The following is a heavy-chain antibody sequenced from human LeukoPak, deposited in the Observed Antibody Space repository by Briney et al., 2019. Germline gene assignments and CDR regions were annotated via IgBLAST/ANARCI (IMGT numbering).Heavy chain of an antibody. CDR1: GFTFSSYA. J-gene: IGHJ4*02. CDR2: ISNDGSDK. CDR3: AREGVSGWYCFDY. Sequence: PGGSLRLFCAASGFTFSSYAIQWVRQAPGKGLEWVAVISNDGSDKYYADSVKGRFTSSRDNSKNTLYLQMNSLRAEDTAVYYCAREGVSGWYCFDYWGQGTLVTVSS. D-gene: IGHD6-19*01. V-gene: IGHV3-30*14.